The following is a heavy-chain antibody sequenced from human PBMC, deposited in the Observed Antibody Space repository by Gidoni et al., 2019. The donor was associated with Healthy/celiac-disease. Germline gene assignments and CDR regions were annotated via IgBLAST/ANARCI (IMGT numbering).Heavy chain of an antibody. Sequence: QVQRVESGGGVVQPGRSLRLSCAASGFTFRRYAMHWVRQAHGMGLEWVAVISDDVSNKYSADSVKGRFTISRDNSNNTLYLQMNSLRAEDTAVYYCASAYSSSGPGDNWFDPGGQGTLFTVSS. D-gene: IGHD6-13*01. J-gene: IGHJ5*02. V-gene: IGHV3-30*14. CDR3: ASAYSSSGPGDNWFDP. CDR2: ISDDVSNK. CDR1: GFTFRRYA.